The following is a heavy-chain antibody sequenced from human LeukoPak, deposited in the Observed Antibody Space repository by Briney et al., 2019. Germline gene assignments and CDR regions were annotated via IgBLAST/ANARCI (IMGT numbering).Heavy chain of an antibody. D-gene: IGHD3-16*01. CDR2: IIPIFGTA. Sequence: ASVKVSCKASGGTFSSYAISWVRQAPGQGLEWMGGIIPIFGTANYAQKFQGRVTITADESTSTAYMELSSLRSEDMAVYYCARGGVRTFRGTLGYYYYGMDVWGKGTTVTVSS. CDR1: GGTFSSYA. V-gene: IGHV1-69*13. J-gene: IGHJ6*04. CDR3: ARGGVRTFRGTLGYYYYGMDV.